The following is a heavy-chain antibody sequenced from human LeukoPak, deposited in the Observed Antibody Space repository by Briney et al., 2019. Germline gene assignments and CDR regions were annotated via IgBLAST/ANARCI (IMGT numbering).Heavy chain of an antibody. CDR3: ARDRQRRFDY. CDR1: GGSISSGGYY. V-gene: IGHV4-31*03. J-gene: IGHJ4*02. CDR2: IYYSGST. Sequence: SLTLSLTCTVSGGSISSGGYYWSWIRQHPGKGLEWIGYIYYSGSTYYNPSLKSRVTISVDTSKNQFSLKLSSVTAADTAVYYCARDRQRRFDYWGQGTLVTVSS.